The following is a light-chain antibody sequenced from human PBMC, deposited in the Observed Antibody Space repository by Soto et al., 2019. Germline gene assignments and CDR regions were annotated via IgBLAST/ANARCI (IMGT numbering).Light chain of an antibody. J-gene: IGLJ2*01. V-gene: IGLV2-14*01. CDR2: DVS. CDR3: SSYTSASTPLV. Sequence: QSALNQPASVSGSPGQSITISCTGTGSDVGGYNYVSWYQQHPGKAPKVMIYDVSNRPSGVSKRFSGSKSGNTASLTISGLQAEDEADYYCSSYTSASTPLVFGGGTKVTVL. CDR1: GSDVGGYNY.